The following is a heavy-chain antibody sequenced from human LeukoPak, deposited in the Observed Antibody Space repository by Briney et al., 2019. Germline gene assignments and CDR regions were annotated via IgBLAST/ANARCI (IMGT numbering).Heavy chain of an antibody. V-gene: IGHV3-48*04. J-gene: IGHJ6*02. CDR1: GFTFHTYT. Sequence: GGSLRLSCAASGFTFHTYTMNWVRQAPGKGLEGVSYISSSGIRHYADSVKGRFAISRDNAKNSLYLQMNSLRAEDTAVFYCARERKEGYSHGYGMDVWGQGTTVTVSS. CDR2: ISSSGIR. D-gene: IGHD5-18*01. CDR3: ARERKEGYSHGYGMDV.